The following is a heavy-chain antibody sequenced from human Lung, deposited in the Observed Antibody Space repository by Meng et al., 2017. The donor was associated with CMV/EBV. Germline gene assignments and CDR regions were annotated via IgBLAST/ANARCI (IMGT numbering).Heavy chain of an antibody. D-gene: IGHD6-6*01. CDR2: ISHAGTT. V-gene: IGHV4-34*01. Sequence: SETLSLTCRVYGGSIIGYFWSWIRQPPGKGLEWIGEISHAGTTNYNPSLRSRVSLSLDMSKHQFSLNLSSLTAADTAVYYCARVSSVSSSSLWGQGILVTVSS. CDR1: GGSIIGYF. J-gene: IGHJ4*02. CDR3: ARVSSVSSSSL.